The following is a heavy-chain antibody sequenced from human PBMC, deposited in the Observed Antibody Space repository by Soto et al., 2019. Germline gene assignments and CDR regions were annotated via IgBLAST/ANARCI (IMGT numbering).Heavy chain of an antibody. CDR2: IYYTGST. CDR3: ARHVSYCSGGSCNCYCFLDL. CDR1: GGSINSSGYY. Sequence: QLQLQESGPGLVKPSETLSLTCTVSGGSINSSGYYWGWIRQPPGKGLEWIGGIYYTGSTYYTPSLTSRVTFSVDTSKSQFYLKLSSVTAADTAVYYCARHVSYCSGGSCNCYCFLDLWGRGTLVTVSS. V-gene: IGHV4-39*01. J-gene: IGHJ2*01. D-gene: IGHD2-15*01.